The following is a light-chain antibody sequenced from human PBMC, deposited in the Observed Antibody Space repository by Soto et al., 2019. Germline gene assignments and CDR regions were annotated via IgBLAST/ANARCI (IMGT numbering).Light chain of an antibody. CDR3: SSYTSSSTLDRV. Sequence: LTQPASVSGSPGQSITISCTGTSSDVGGYNFVTWYQRHPGKAPKLIIYEVSNRPSGVSNRFSGSKSGNTASLTISGLQAEDEADYYCSSYTSSSTLDRVFGTGTKLTVL. CDR2: EVS. V-gene: IGLV2-14*01. J-gene: IGLJ1*01. CDR1: SSDVGGYNF.